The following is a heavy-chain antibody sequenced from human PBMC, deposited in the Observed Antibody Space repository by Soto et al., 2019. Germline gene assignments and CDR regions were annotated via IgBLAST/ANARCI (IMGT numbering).Heavy chain of an antibody. CDR3: ASSVHSRIFDY. CDR2: IEQDGSDK. CDR1: GFTFSSHW. V-gene: IGHV3-7*01. D-gene: IGHD6-13*01. Sequence: EVQLVESGGGLVQPGGSLRLSCAASGFTFSSHWMGWVRQAPGKGLEWVANIEQDGSDKYYVDSVKGRFTISRDNAKNSLYLQMNNLRAEDAAVYYCASSVHSRIFDYWGQGTLATVSS. J-gene: IGHJ4*02.